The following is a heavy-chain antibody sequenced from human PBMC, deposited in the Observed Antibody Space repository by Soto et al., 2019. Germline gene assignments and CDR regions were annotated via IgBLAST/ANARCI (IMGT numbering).Heavy chain of an antibody. CDR3: AKVPPLDSGWYY. J-gene: IGHJ4*02. CDR2: ISYDGSNK. Sequence: VGSLRLSCAASGFTFSSYGMHWVRQAPGKGLEWVAVISYDGSNKYYADSVKGRFTISRDNSKNTLYLQMNSLRAEDTAVYYCAKVPPLDSGWYYWGQGTLVTVSS. V-gene: IGHV3-30*18. CDR1: GFTFSSYG. D-gene: IGHD6-19*01.